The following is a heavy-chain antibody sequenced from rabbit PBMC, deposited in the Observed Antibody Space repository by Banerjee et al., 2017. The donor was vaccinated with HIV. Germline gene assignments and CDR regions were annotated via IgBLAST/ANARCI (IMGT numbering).Heavy chain of an antibody. CDR3: ARAGGFENYFNL. CDR1: GVSFSSSSY. D-gene: IGHD1-1*01. V-gene: IGHV1S40*01. J-gene: IGHJ4*01. Sequence: QSLEESGGDLVKPGASLTLTCTASGVSFSSSSYMCWVRQASGKGLEWIACINAITGKAVYASWAKGRFTFSKTSSTTVTLQMTSLTAADTATYFCARAGGFENYFNLWGPGTLSPS. CDR2: INAITGKA.